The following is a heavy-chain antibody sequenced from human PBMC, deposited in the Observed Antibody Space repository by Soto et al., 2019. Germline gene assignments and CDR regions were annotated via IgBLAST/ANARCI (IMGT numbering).Heavy chain of an antibody. Sequence: GGSLRLSCAASGFTFSSYNMNWVRQAPGKGLEWVSYISSSSSTIYYADSVKGRFTISRDNAKNSLYLQMNSLRAEDTAVYYCARSLIRGGVNYWGQGTLVTVSS. D-gene: IGHD2-8*02. CDR1: GFTFSSYN. J-gene: IGHJ4*02. CDR2: ISSSSSTI. CDR3: ARSLIRGGVNY. V-gene: IGHV3-48*01.